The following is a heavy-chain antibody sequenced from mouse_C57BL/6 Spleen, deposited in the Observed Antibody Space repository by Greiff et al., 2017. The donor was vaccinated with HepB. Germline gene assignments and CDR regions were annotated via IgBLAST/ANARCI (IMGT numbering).Heavy chain of an antibody. CDR2: IDPETGGT. J-gene: IGHJ2*01. Sequence: VQVVESGAELVRPGASVTLSCKASGYTFTDYEMHWVKQTPVHGLEWIGAIDPETGGTAYNQKFKGKAILTADKSSSTAYMELRSLTSEDSAVYYCTRDGGWGQGTTLTVSS. CDR1: GYTFTDYE. CDR3: TRDGG. V-gene: IGHV1-15*01.